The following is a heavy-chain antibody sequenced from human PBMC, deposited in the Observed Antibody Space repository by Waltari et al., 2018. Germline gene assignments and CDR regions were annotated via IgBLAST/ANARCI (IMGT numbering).Heavy chain of an antibody. CDR3: AREKSDPAITIFGVVEVWFDP. J-gene: IGHJ5*02. CDR2: IYTSGST. CDR1: GGSISSGSYY. V-gene: IGHV4-61*02. D-gene: IGHD3-3*01. Sequence: QVQLQESGPGLVKPSQTLSLTCTVSGGSISSGSYYWSWIRQPAGKGLEWIGRIYTSGSTNYNPSLKSRVTISVDTSKNQFSLKLSSVTAADTAVYYCAREKSDPAITIFGVVEVWFDPWGQGTLVTVSS.